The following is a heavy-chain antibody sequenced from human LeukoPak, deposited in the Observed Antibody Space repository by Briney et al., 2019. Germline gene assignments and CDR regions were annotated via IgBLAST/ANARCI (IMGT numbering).Heavy chain of an antibody. V-gene: IGHV3-72*01. CDR3: AKPPRNVAARQSHFDY. J-gene: IGHJ4*02. D-gene: IGHD6-6*01. CDR1: GFIFSDHY. Sequence: PGGSLRLSCAASGFIFSDHYMDWVRQAPGKGLEWVGRTRNEANIYTTKYAASVKGRFTISRDDSKNSLYLQMNSLKTEDTAVYYCAKPPRNVAARQSHFDYWGQGTLVTVSS. CDR2: TRNEANIYTT.